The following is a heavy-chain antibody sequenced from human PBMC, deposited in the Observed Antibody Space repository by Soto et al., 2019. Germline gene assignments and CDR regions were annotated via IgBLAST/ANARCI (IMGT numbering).Heavy chain of an antibody. Sequence: QVHLVQSGAEVKKPGSSVKVSCKYSGGTFRTESINWVRQAPGQGPEWMGGILPFFGTADYAPRFQGRVTVTSEGATAGASMKLGSLPSQDPAVYFCARGQEYGGNSDAFDVWGQWTMVTVSS. D-gene: IGHD2-21*02. V-gene: IGHV1-69*13. CDR1: GGTFRTES. J-gene: IGHJ3*01. CDR2: ILPFFGTA. CDR3: ARGQEYGGNSDAFDV.